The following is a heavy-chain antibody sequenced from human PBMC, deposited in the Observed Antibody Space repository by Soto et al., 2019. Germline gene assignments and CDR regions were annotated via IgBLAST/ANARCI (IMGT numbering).Heavy chain of an antibody. J-gene: IGHJ5*02. Sequence: SETLSLTCPVSGGSISSGDYYWSWIRQHPGKGLEWIGYIYYSGSTYYNPSLKSRVTLSVDTSKNQFSLKLSSVTAADTAVYYCARWWSGSRQGFDPWGQGTLVTVSS. CDR2: IYYSGST. CDR1: GGSISSGDYY. CDR3: ARWWSGSRQGFDP. V-gene: IGHV4-31*03. D-gene: IGHD3-3*01.